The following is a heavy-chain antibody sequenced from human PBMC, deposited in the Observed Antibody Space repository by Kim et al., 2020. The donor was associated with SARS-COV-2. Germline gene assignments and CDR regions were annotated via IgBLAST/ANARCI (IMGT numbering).Heavy chain of an antibody. CDR3: ASLPGVAAAGHDY. D-gene: IGHD6-13*01. Sequence: YSPSLKGRVTMSIDMSKNQVSLRLSSVTAVDTAVYYCASLPGVAAAGHDYWGQGTLVTVSS. J-gene: IGHJ4*02. V-gene: IGHV4-28*01.